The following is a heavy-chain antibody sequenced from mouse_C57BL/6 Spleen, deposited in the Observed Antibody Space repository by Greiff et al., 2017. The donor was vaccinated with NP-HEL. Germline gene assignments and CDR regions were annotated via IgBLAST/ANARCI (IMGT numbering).Heavy chain of an antibody. J-gene: IGHJ4*01. Sequence: QVQLQQPGAELVKPGASVKLSCKASGYTFTSYWMQWVKQRPGQGLEWIGEIDPSDSYNNYNQKFKGKATLTVDTSSSTAYMKLNSLTSEDSAVYYCARCPDYYGNYDAMDYWGQGTSVTVSS. D-gene: IGHD2-1*01. CDR3: ARCPDYYGNYDAMDY. CDR2: IDPSDSYN. V-gene: IGHV1-50*01. CDR1: GYTFTSYW.